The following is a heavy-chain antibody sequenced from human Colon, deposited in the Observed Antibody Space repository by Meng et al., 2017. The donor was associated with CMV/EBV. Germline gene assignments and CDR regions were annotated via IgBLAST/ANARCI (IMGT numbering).Heavy chain of an antibody. Sequence: GESLKISCAATGFIFSNFNMNWVRQAPGKGLEWVGRAGNKANRYTTEYAASVTGRFTISRDDSENSLYLQMNSLKTEDTAVYYCTKGYSGVDIYAFDVWGHGTRVTVSS. V-gene: IGHV3-72*01. J-gene: IGHJ3*01. CDR2: AGNKANRYTT. D-gene: IGHD1-26*01. CDR3: TKGYSGVDIYAFDV. CDR1: GFIFSNFN.